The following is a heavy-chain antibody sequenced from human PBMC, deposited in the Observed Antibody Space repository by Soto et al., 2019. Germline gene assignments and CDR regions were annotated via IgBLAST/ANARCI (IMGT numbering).Heavy chain of an antibody. J-gene: IGHJ4*02. CDR2: IRSEADSYAT. Sequence: EVLLVESGGGLVQPGGSLKLSCAASGFTFSGSAVHWVRQASGRGLEWVGRIRSEADSYATEYAASVKGRFTISRDDSKDTAAPQMNGLKTEDTAVYYCTRHGVGDVDYADYPLDSWGQGTLVTVSS. V-gene: IGHV3-73*01. D-gene: IGHD4-17*01. CDR3: TRHGVGDVDYADYPLDS. CDR1: GFTFSGSA.